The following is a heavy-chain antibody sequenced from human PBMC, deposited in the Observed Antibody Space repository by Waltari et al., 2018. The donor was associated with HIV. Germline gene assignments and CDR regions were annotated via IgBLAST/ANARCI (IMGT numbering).Heavy chain of an antibody. CDR3: ARSAYFYGPMDY. Sequence: QVQVMQSGAEVKNRGASVKVSCQASADPFVNTGFNWVRKAPGQGLEWMGWISVYNHKTDYAQKFQGRVTMTTDMSTSTIYMELRSLRSDDTAVYYCARSAYFYGPMDYWGQGTLVTVSS. CDR2: ISVYNHKT. J-gene: IGHJ4*02. CDR1: ADPFVNTG. V-gene: IGHV1-18*01. D-gene: IGHD3-10*01.